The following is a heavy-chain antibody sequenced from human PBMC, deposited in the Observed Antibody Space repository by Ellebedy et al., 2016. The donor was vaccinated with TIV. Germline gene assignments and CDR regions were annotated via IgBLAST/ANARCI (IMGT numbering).Heavy chain of an antibody. V-gene: IGHV3-23*01. CDR1: GFTVRGNA. D-gene: IGHD3-3*01. Sequence: GESLKISCAAFGFTVRGNAMSWVRQAPGKGLEWVSGFGGDLRTHYADPVKGRFTISRDDSQDTLFLEMNRLRVEDTAVYYCAKDLHHWSANDRWGQGTLVSVSS. CDR3: AKDLHHWSANDR. J-gene: IGHJ5*02. CDR2: FGGDLRT.